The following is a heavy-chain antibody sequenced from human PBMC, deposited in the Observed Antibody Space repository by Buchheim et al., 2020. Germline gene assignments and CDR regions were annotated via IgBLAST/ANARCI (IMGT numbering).Heavy chain of an antibody. J-gene: IGHJ4*02. CDR1: GFTFSGSA. D-gene: IGHD5-18*01. CDR3: TRFVDTASDY. V-gene: IGHV3-73*02. Sequence: EVQLVESGGGLVQPGGSLKLSCAASGFTFSGSAMHWVRQASGKGLEWVGRVRSKADNYATAYSASVKGRFTISRDDSKNTAYLQMNSLQTENTAVYYCTRFVDTASDYWGQGTL. CDR2: VRSKADNYAT.